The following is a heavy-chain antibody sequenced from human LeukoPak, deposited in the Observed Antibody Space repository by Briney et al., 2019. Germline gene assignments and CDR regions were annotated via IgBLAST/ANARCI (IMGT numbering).Heavy chain of an antibody. J-gene: IGHJ4*02. CDR1: GFTFSSYA. Sequence: GGSLRLSCAASGFTFSSYAMSWVRQAPGKGLEWVSAISGSGGSTYYADSVKGRFTISRDNSKNTLYLQMNSLRAEDTVAYYCAKAWPAAGTLLSFDYWGQGTLVTVSS. V-gene: IGHV3-23*01. D-gene: IGHD6-13*01. CDR3: AKAWPAAGTLLSFDY. CDR2: ISGSGGST.